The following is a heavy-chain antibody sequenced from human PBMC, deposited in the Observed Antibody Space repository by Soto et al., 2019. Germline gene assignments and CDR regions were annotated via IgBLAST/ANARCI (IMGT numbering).Heavy chain of an antibody. CDR3: ARGWGRSSCPYYVDV. CDR1: GFTFSTYW. J-gene: IGHJ6*03. V-gene: IGHV3-7*01. D-gene: IGHD6-13*01. Sequence: EVQLVESGGGLVQPGGSLRLSCAASGFTFSTYWMSWVRKPPGTGLEWVATIKQDGSDKYYLDSVRGRFIISRDNAETSLYLQMRSLRAEGTALYYCARGWGRSSCPYYVDVWGKATTVIVAS. CDR2: IKQDGSDK.